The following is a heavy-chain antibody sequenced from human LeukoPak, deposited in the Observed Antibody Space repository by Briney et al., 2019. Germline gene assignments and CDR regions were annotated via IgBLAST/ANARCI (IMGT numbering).Heavy chain of an antibody. V-gene: IGHV3-48*03. CDR2: ISSSGSTI. CDR1: GFTFSSYE. CDR3: ATTSGGSPWYFDY. D-gene: IGHD3-10*01. J-gene: IGHJ4*02. Sequence: GGSLRLSCAASGFTFSSYEMNWVRQAPGKGLEWVSYISSSGSTICYADSVKGRFTISRDNAKNSLYLQMNSLRAEDTAVYYCATTSGGSPWYFDYWGQGTLVTVSS.